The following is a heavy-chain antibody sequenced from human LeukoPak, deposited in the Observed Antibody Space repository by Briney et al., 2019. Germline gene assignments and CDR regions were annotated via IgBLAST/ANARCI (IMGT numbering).Heavy chain of an antibody. Sequence: QPGGSLRLSCAASGFTFSSYEMNWVRQAPGKGLEWISYISSSGSTMYYADSVKGRFTISRDNAKNSLYLQMNSLRAEDTAFYYCAKDIRLRWPRFDAFDIWGQGTMVTVSS. CDR2: ISSSGSTM. CDR3: AKDIRLRWPRFDAFDI. D-gene: IGHD5-12*01. CDR1: GFTFSSYE. V-gene: IGHV3-48*03. J-gene: IGHJ3*02.